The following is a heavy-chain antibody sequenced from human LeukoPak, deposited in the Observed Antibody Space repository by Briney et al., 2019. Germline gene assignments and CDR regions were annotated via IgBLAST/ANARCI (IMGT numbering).Heavy chain of an antibody. CDR1: GGSISTYY. D-gene: IGHD3-16*01. CDR3: ARVPMIDNTAWAYCFDY. V-gene: IGHV4-59*01. CDR2: IYYTGDT. J-gene: IGHJ4*02. Sequence: PSETLSLTCTVSGGSISTYYWSWIRQPPGKGLEWIGYIYYTGDTNYNPSLDSRLTMAIDRSRNQFSLNLRSVTAADTAVYYCARVPMIDNTAWAYCFDYWGQGSRVTVSS.